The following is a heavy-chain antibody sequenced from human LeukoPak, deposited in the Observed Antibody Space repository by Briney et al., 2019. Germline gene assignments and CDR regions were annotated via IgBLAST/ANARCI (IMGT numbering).Heavy chain of an antibody. CDR3: ARMTTGHDF. J-gene: IGHJ4*02. V-gene: IGHV4-34*01. CDR1: GTSFSSYY. D-gene: IGHD4-17*01. Sequence: PSETLSLTCAVSGTSFSSYYWSWIRQPPGKGLEWIGEVNHSGYTNDNPSLKSRVTISVDTSKNQFSLRVRSVTAADTGVYFCARMTTGHDFWGQGTLVTVSS. CDR2: VNHSGYT.